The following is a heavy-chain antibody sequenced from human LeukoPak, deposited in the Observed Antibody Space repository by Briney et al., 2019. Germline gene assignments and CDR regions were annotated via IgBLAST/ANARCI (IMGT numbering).Heavy chain of an antibody. CDR3: ARDKWELPLDYFDY. CDR1: GFTFDDYA. Sequence: GRSLRLSCAASGFTFDDYAMHWVRQAPGKGLEWVSGISWNSGSIGYADSVKGRFTISRDNAKNSLYLQMYSLRAEDTAVYYCARDKWELPLDYFDYWGQGTLVTVSS. D-gene: IGHD1-26*01. V-gene: IGHV3-9*01. J-gene: IGHJ4*02. CDR2: ISWNSGSI.